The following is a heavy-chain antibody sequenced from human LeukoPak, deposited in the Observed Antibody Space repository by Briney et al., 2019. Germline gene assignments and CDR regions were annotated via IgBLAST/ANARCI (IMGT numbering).Heavy chain of an antibody. CDR2: ISSSGSTI. CDR1: GFTFSSYE. Sequence: GGSLRLSCAASGFTFSSYEMNWVRQAPGKGLEWVSYISSSGSTIYYADSVKGRFTISRDNAKNSLYLQINSLRAEDTAVYYCARDRGWGNYYDSSGYYFDYWGQGTLVTVSS. V-gene: IGHV3-48*03. D-gene: IGHD3-22*01. CDR3: ARDRGWGNYYDSSGYYFDY. J-gene: IGHJ4*02.